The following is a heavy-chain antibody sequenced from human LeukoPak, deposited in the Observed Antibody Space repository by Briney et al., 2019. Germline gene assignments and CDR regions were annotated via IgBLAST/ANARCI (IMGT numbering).Heavy chain of an antibody. CDR3: ARGTHSSGWYPPDY. CDR1: GGSISSYY. J-gene: IGHJ4*02. CDR2: IYHSGST. V-gene: IGHV4-38-2*02. Sequence: SETLSLTCTVSGGSISSYYWGWLRQPPGKGLEWIGSIYHSGSTHYNPSLKSRVTISVDTSKNQFSLRLSSVTASDTAVYYCARGTHSSGWYPPDYWGQGTLVTVSS. D-gene: IGHD6-19*01.